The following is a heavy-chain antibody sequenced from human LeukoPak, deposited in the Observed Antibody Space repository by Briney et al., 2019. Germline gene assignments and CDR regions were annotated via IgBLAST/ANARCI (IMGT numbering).Heavy chain of an antibody. CDR3: ARDLKPGPKPDTAMVSYYYYGMDV. CDR1: GGSISSYY. J-gene: IGHJ6*02. D-gene: IGHD5-18*01. V-gene: IGHV4-59*01. Sequence: SETLSLTCTVSGGSISSYYWSWIRQPPGKGLEWIGYIYYSGSTNYNPSLKGRVTISVDTSKNQLSLKLSSVTAADTAVYYCARDLKPGPKPDTAMVSYYYYGMDVWGQGTTVTVSS. CDR2: IYYSGST.